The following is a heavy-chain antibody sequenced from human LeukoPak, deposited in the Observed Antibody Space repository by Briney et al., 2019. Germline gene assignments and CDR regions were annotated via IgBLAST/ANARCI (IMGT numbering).Heavy chain of an antibody. V-gene: IGHV3-74*01. CDR3: ARDPPAYGDYPYYYMDV. J-gene: IGHJ6*03. CDR2: INSDGSST. CDR1: GFTLSSYW. Sequence: GGSLRLSCAASGFTLSSYWMHWVRQAPGKGLVWASRINSDGSSTSYADSVKGRFTISRDNAKNTLYLQMNSLRAEDTAVYYCARDPPAYGDYPYYYMDVWGKGTTVTVSS. D-gene: IGHD4-17*01.